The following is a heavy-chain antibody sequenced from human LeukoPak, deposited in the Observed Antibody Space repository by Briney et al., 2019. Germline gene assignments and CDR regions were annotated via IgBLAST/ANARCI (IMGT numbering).Heavy chain of an antibody. CDR2: ISAYNSNT. CDR3: ARAHRYTSGRDNWFDP. J-gene: IGHJ5*02. V-gene: IGHV1-18*01. D-gene: IGHD6-19*01. CDR1: GGTFSSYA. Sequence: GASVKVSCKASGGTFSSYAISWVRQAPGQGLEWMGWISAYNSNTNYAQKFQGRVTMTTDTSTSTAYMELRSLRSDDTAVYYCARAHRYTSGRDNWFDPWGQGTLVTVSS.